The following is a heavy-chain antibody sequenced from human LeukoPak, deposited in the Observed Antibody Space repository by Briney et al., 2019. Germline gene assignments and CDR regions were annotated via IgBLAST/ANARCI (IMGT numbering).Heavy chain of an antibody. J-gene: IGHJ6*03. CDR2: ISGSGGST. V-gene: IGHV3-23*01. Sequence: VGSLRLSCAPSVFTFSSYAISWGRQAAGKGLEWVSAISGSGGSTYYADSVKGRFTISRDNSKNTLYLQMNSLSAEDKAVSYCAKEAAEGYYYYMDVWGKGTTVTVSS. CDR1: VFTFSSYA. D-gene: IGHD6-13*01. CDR3: AKEAAEGYYYYMDV.